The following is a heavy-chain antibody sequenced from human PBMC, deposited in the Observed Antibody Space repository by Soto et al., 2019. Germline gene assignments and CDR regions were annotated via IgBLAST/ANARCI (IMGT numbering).Heavy chain of an antibody. D-gene: IGHD3-3*01. CDR1: GYTFTSYG. V-gene: IGHV1-18*01. CDR3: ARVSVGIFGVVIIGGMDV. CDR2: ISAYNGNT. J-gene: IGHJ6*02. Sequence: QVQLVQSGAEVKKPWASVKVSCKASGYTFTSYGISWVRQAPGQGLEWMGWISAYNGNTNYAQKLQGRVTMTTDTSTSTAYMELRSLRSDDTAVYYCARVSVGIFGVVIIGGMDVWGQGTTVTVSS.